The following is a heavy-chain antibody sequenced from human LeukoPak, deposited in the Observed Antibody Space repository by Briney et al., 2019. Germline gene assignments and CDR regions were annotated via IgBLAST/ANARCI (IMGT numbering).Heavy chain of an antibody. CDR3: AKSGSYLEYLQH. CDR2: TYYRSRWHN. D-gene: IGHD1-26*01. V-gene: IGHV6-1*01. J-gene: IGHJ1*01. Sequence: SQTLSLTCAISGDSVSGNVATWNWIRQSPSRGLEWLGRTYYRSRWHNVYAESVKSRITINPDTSKNQFSLLLNSVTPEDTAVYYCAKSGSYLEYLQHWGQGTPVTVSS. CDR1: GDSVSGNVAT.